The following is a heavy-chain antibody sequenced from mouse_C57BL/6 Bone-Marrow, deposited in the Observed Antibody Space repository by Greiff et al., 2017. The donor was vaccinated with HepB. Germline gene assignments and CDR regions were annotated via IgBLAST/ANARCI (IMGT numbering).Heavy chain of an antibody. CDR2: INPNNGGT. Sequence: EVQLQQSGPELVKPGASVKIPCKASGYTFTDYNMDWVKQSHGKSLEWIGDINPNNGGTIYNQKFKGKATLTVDKSSSTAYMELRSLTSEDTAVYYCARYVTGYYGSSYRAMDYWGQGTSVTVSS. D-gene: IGHD1-1*01. CDR1: GYTFTDYN. J-gene: IGHJ4*01. V-gene: IGHV1-18*01. CDR3: ARYVTGYYGSSYRAMDY.